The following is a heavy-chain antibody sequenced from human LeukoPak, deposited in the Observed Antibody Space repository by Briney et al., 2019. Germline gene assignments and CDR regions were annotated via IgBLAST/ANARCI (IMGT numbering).Heavy chain of an antibody. V-gene: IGHV7-4-1*02. D-gene: IGHD1-26*01. J-gene: IGHJ4*02. CDR1: GYTFTSHA. CDR3: ARENSGSYGAFDY. CDR2: INTNTGNS. Sequence: ALVKVSCKAFGYTFTSHAMNWVRQAPGQGREWMGWINTNTGNSTYAQGFTGRFVFSLDTSVSTAYLQISRLKAEDTAVYYCARENSGSYGAFDYWGQGTLVTVPS.